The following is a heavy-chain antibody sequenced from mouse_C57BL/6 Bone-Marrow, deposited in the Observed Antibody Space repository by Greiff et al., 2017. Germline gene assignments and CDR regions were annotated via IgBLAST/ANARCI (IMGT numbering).Heavy chain of an antibody. CDR2: IDPATGNT. Sequence: EVQLQQSVAELVRPGASVKLSCTASGFNIKNTYMHWVKQRPEQGLEWIGRIDPATGNTKYAPKFQGKATITADTSSNTAYLQLSSLTSEDTAIYYCAVDYYGSSPTPFAYWGQGTLVTVSA. CDR3: AVDYYGSSPTPFAY. V-gene: IGHV14-3*01. CDR1: GFNIKNTY. D-gene: IGHD1-1*01. J-gene: IGHJ3*01.